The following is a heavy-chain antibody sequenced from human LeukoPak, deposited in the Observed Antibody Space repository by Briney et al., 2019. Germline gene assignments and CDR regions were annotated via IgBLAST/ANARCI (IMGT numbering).Heavy chain of an antibody. CDR3: TREAHYYFDY. CDR2: IGTAGDP. CDR1: GFTFSGYN. Sequence: PWGSLTLSCAASGFTFSGYNMPWVCQATGKGLEWVSAIGTAGDPYKPGNLKGRFTISRENAQNSLYLQMNSLRAADTAVYYCTREAHYYFDYWGQGALVTVSS. V-gene: IGHV3-13*05. J-gene: IGHJ4*02.